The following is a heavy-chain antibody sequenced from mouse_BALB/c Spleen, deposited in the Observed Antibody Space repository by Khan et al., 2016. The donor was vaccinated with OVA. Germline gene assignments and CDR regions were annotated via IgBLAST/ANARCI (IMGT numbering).Heavy chain of an antibody. CDR3: ARHGYVAWFTY. CDR2: IDPVSGAT. D-gene: IGHD2-2*01. J-gene: IGHJ3*01. V-gene: IGHV1S135*01. CDR1: GYSFTSYD. Sequence: VQLQQSGPELMKPGASVNISCKASGYSFTSYDIHWVIQSHGKSLEWIGYIDPVSGATTNNQNFNGRATLTVGKSASTAYIPLSTLTSEDSAVYYCARHGYVAWFTYWGQGTLVTVSA.